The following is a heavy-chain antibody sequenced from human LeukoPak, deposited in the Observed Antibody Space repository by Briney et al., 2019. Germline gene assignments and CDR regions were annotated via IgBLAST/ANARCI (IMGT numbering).Heavy chain of an antibody. J-gene: IGHJ4*02. CDR3: VHLGFCDSNLDY. D-gene: IGHD2-21*02. CDR2: NFSDDAK. V-gene: IGHV2-5*02. Sequence: SGPTLVNPTQTLTLKCTFSGFSLSTSGMGVGWIRQPPGKALEWLPLNFSDDAKRYNPSQKSRLTITKDTSKKQVVLTMTNLDPLDTATYFCVHLGFCDSNLDYWGQGTLVTVSS. CDR1: GFSLSTSGMG.